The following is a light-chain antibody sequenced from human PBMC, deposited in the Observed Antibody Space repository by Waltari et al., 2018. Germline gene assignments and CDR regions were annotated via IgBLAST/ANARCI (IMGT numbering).Light chain of an antibody. CDR1: TSDVGSYTH. J-gene: IGLJ1*01. V-gene: IGLV2-23*02. CDR3: CSYAGNSIYV. Sequence: QSALTQPASVSGSPGQSITISCTVTTSDVGSYTHVSCYQHHPGKAPKLLLFEVSERPSGVSNRFSGSKSGNTASLTISGLQAEDEADYHCCSYAGNSIYVFGTGTRVTVL. CDR2: EVS.